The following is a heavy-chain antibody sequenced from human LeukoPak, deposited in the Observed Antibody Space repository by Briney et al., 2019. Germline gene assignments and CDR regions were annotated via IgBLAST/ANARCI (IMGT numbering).Heavy chain of an antibody. D-gene: IGHD3-9*01. CDR1: GFSVSSNY. CDR2: IYSGGHI. Sequence: GGSLRLSCAASGFSVSSNYMSWVRQTPGKGLEWVSGIYSGGHIYYADSVKGRFTISRDNSKNTLYLQMNSLRAEDTAVYYCARSPHILTGENFDYWGQGTLLTVSS. V-gene: IGHV3-53*01. J-gene: IGHJ4*02. CDR3: ARSPHILTGENFDY.